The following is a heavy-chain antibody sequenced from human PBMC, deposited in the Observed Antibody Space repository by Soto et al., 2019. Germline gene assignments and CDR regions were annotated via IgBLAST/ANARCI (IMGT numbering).Heavy chain of an antibody. Sequence: QVQLVQSGAEVKKPGSSVKVSCKASGGTFSSYTISWVRQAPGQGLEWMGRIIPILGIVNYAQKFQGRVTITADKSTSTAYMELSSLRSEDTAVYYCARDPDDYGDYGRFDPWGQGTLVTVSS. D-gene: IGHD4-17*01. CDR2: IIPILGIV. J-gene: IGHJ5*02. CDR3: ARDPDDYGDYGRFDP. V-gene: IGHV1-69*08. CDR1: GGTFSSYT.